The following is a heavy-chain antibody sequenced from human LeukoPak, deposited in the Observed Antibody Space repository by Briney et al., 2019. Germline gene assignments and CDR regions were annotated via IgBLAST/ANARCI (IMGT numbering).Heavy chain of an antibody. D-gene: IGHD6-13*01. J-gene: IGHJ4*02. CDR1: GGSITSYL. Sequence: SETLSLTCTVSGGSITSYLWSWIRQPPGKGLEWIGYIYSSGSTDYNPSLKSRVTISEDTSKNQFSLKLTSVTAADTAVYYCARRSWFVDYWGQGTLVTVSS. CDR2: IYSSGST. V-gene: IGHV4-59*08. CDR3: ARRSWFVDY.